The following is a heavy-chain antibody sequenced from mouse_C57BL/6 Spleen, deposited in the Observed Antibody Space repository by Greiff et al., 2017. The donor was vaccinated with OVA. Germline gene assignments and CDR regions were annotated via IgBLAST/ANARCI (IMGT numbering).Heavy chain of an antibody. CDR3: AREGIYGYDGYFDY. CDR2: INPNNGGT. V-gene: IGHV1-26*01. CDR1: GYTFTDYY. Sequence: EVQLQQSGPELVKPGASVKISCKASGYTFTDYYMNWVKQSHGKSLEWIGDINPNNGGTSYNQKFKGKATLTVDKSSSTAYMELRSLTSEDSAVYYCAREGIYGYDGYFDYWGQGTTLTVSS. D-gene: IGHD2-2*01. J-gene: IGHJ2*01.